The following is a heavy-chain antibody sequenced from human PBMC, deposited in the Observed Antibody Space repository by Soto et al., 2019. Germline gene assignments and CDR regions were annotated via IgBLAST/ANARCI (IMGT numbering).Heavy chain of an antibody. V-gene: IGHV1-2*02. Sequence: EASVKVSCKASGYIFTDYYIHWVRQAPGQGLEWMGWISPKSGSANFAQRFQGRVSMTRDTSSTTAYMELRRLKSDDTAVYYCARGHYYGPAYGMDVWGQGTTVTVSS. D-gene: IGHD3-10*01. J-gene: IGHJ6*02. CDR2: ISPKSGSA. CDR1: GYIFTDYY. CDR3: ARGHYYGPAYGMDV.